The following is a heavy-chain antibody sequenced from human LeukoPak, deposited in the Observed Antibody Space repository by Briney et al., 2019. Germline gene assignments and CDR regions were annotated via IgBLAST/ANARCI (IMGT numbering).Heavy chain of an antibody. CDR2: IVPIFGTP. J-gene: IGHJ4*02. D-gene: IGHD6-19*01. CDR1: GYTFTGYY. CDR3: ARDRPLAVAGDR. V-gene: IGHV1-69*05. Sequence: SVKVSCKASGYTFTGYYVHWVRQAPGQGLEWMGRIVPIFGTPKYAQKFQGRVTITTDESTSTAHMELSSLRSEDTAVYYCARDRPLAVAGDRWGQGTLVTVSS.